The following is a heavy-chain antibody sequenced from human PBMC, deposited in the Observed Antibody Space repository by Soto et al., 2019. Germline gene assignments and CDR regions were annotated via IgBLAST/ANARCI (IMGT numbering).Heavy chain of an antibody. V-gene: IGHV2-5*02. CDR1: GFSISTRGVG. D-gene: IGHD5-12*01. J-gene: IGHJ4*02. CDR3: ARRRQGYKYYFDY. CDR2: LYWDDDK. Sequence: QITLKESGPTLVKPTQTLTLTCTFSGFSISTRGVGVGWIRQPPGKALVGLALLYWDDDKRYSPSLKSRPTITVDXXKSQVVRTMTDMDPVDTATYYCARRRQGYKYYFDYWGQGTLVTVSS.